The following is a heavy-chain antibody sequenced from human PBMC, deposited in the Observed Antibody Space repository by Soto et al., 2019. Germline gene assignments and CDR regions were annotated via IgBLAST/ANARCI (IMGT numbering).Heavy chain of an antibody. J-gene: IGHJ4*02. D-gene: IGHD3-16*01. Sequence: GESLKISCAVSGFNVVSYWMSWVRQAPGKGLEWVASIKEGGSEIYYLHSVRGRFSISRDSAGNALHLTMNYLSAEDTGVYFCARAIGFDYVNWGQGTLVTVSS. CDR1: GFNVVSYW. CDR2: IKEGGSEI. CDR3: ARAIGFDYVN. V-gene: IGHV3-7*01.